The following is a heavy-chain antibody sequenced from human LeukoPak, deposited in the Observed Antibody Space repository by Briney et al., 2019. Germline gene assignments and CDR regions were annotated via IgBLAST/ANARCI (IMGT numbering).Heavy chain of an antibody. CDR2: INRDGSEE. CDR3: ARAGSSSWRDYYYGMDV. D-gene: IGHD6-13*01. J-gene: IGHJ6*02. CDR1: GFTFSTYW. V-gene: IGHV3-7*01. Sequence: GGSLRLSCAASGFTFSTYWMSWVRQAPGKGLHWVANINRDGSEEYYGDSVKGRFTISRDNAKNSLYLQMNSLRDEDTAVYYCARAGSSSWRDYYYGMDVWGQGTTVTVSS.